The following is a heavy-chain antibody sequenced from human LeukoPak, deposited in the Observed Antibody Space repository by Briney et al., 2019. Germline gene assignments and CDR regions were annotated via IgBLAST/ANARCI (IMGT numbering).Heavy chain of an antibody. CDR2: IWHDGTNE. D-gene: IGHD1-26*01. CDR3: ARESKTSGSPHNDV. Sequence: GRSLRLSCAASGFTFSTYVMHWVRQAPGKGLEWVAVIWHDGTNENYADSVKGRFIISRDNSRNTVFLQIHDLRVEDTAVYYCARESKTSGSPHNDVWGQGTMVTVSS. CDR1: GFTFSTYV. V-gene: IGHV3-33*01. J-gene: IGHJ3*01.